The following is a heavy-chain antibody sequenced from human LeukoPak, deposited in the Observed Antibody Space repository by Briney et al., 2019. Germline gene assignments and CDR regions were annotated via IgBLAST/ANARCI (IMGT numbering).Heavy chain of an antibody. V-gene: IGHV4-59*01. CDR1: GGSINRYY. CDR2: IYYNGST. D-gene: IGHD3-9*01. Sequence: SETLSLTCTVSGGSINRYYWSWIRGPPGKGLEWIGYIYYNGSTNYNPSVKSRVTMSVDTSKNQFFLKLRSVTAADTAVYFCARLEAPTGYSMDYWGQGTLVTVSS. J-gene: IGHJ4*02. CDR3: ARLEAPTGYSMDY.